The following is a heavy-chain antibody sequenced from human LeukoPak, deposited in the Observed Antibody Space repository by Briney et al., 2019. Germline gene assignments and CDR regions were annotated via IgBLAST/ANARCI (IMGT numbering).Heavy chain of an antibody. V-gene: IGHV4-30-4*01. CDR1: GGSISSGDYY. CDR3: ARVISEIAAAANGWFDP. Sequence: SETLSLTCIVSGGSISSGDYYWSWIRQPPGKGLEWIGYIYYSGSTYYNPSLKSRVTISVDTSKNQFSLKLSSVPAADTAVYYCARVISEIAAAANGWFDPWGQGTLVTVSS. CDR2: IYYSGST. D-gene: IGHD6-13*01. J-gene: IGHJ5*02.